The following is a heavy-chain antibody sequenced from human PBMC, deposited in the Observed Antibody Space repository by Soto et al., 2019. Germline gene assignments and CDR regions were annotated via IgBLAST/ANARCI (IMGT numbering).Heavy chain of an antibody. CDR2: ISSSSSYI. CDR3: AVYYDILTGPERFDY. CDR1: GFTFSSYS. V-gene: IGHV3-21*01. Sequence: PGGSLRLSCAASGFTFSSYSMNWVRQAPGKGLEWVSSISSSSSYIYYADSVKGRFTISRDNAKNSLYLQMNSLRAEDTAVYYCAVYYDILTGPERFDYWGQGTLVTVSS. J-gene: IGHJ4*02. D-gene: IGHD3-9*01.